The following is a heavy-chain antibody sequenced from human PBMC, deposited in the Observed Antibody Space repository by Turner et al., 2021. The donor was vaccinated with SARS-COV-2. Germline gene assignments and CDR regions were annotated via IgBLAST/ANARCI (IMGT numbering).Heavy chain of an antibody. CDR1: GGSISSYY. V-gene: IGHV4-59*01. J-gene: IGHJ4*02. CDR2: IYYSGST. Sequence: QVQLQESGPGLVKPSETLSLTCTVSGGSISSYYWSWIRQPPGKGLGWIGYIYYSGSTNDNPALKSRVTISVDTTKNQFSLKLSSVTAADTAVYYGARDPGEGAFDYWGQGTLVTVSS. D-gene: IGHD3-16*01. CDR3: ARDPGEGAFDY.